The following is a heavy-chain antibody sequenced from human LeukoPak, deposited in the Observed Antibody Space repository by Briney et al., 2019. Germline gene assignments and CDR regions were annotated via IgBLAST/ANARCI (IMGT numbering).Heavy chain of an antibody. CDR1: GGTFSSYA. D-gene: IGHD1-26*01. Sequence: ASVKVSCKASGGTFSSYAISWVRQAPGQGLEWMGRIIPIFGIANYAQKFQGRVTITADKSTSTAYMELSSLRSEDTAVYYCARGGGGSYDWFDPWGQGTLVTVSS. CDR3: ARGGGGSYDWFDP. V-gene: IGHV1-69*04. CDR2: IIPIFGIA. J-gene: IGHJ5*02.